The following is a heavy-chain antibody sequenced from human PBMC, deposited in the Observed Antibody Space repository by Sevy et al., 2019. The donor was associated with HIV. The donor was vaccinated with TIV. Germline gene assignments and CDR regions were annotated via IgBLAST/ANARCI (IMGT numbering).Heavy chain of an antibody. V-gene: IGHV4-59*01. J-gene: IGHJ5*02. CDR3: TGAPPVRSGDDSLNWFDP. CDR2: IHSSGTT. CDR1: SGSISSYY. D-gene: IGHD5-12*01. Sequence: SETLSLTCTVSSGSISSYYWSWIRQPPGKGLEYIGYIHSSGTTKYNPSLKSRVTISVDTSKNQFSLNLSSVTAADTAVYYCTGAPPVRSGDDSLNWFDPWGQGTLVTVSS.